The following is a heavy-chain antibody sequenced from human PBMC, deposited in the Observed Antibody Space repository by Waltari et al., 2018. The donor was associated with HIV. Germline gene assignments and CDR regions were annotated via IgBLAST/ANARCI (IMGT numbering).Heavy chain of an antibody. D-gene: IGHD6-25*01. J-gene: IGHJ6*02. CDR3: AREERQTAYYGMDV. V-gene: IGHV1-3*01. CDR2: VNAGKCNT. CDR1: GYTIANSV. Sequence: QVQVVQSGAEVNKPGASVTVSCKPSGYTIANSVMHLVRQAPGQRLEWMGWVNAGKCNTKYPQKFQGRVTFTRDTSASTGYMELSSLRSEDTAVYYCAREERQTAYYGMDVWGQGTTVTVSS.